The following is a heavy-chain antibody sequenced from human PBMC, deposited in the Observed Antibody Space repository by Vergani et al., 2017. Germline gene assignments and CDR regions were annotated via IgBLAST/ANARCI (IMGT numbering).Heavy chain of an antibody. CDR3: ARHMSHWNYYYYGMDV. V-gene: IGHV3-30-3*01. J-gene: IGHJ6*02. CDR1: GFTFSSYA. D-gene: IGHD1-1*01. Sequence: QVQLVESGGGVVQPGRSLRLSCAASGFTFSSYAMHWVRQAPGKGLEWVAVISYDGSNKYYADSVKGRFTISRDNSKNTLYLQMNSLRAEDTAVYYCARHMSHWNYYYYGMDVWGQGTTVTVSS. CDR2: ISYDGSNK.